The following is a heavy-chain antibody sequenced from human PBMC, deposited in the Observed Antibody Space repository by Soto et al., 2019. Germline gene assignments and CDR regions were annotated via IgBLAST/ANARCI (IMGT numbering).Heavy chain of an antibody. Sequence: ASVKVSCKASGYTFTGYYMHWVRQAPGQGLEWMGWINPNSGGTNYAQKFQGRVTMTRDTSISTAYMELSRLRSDDTAVYYCARDYPSSSWYYYYYYGMDVWGQGTPVTVSS. CDR3: ARDYPSSSWYYYYYYGMDV. J-gene: IGHJ6*02. CDR2: INPNSGGT. D-gene: IGHD6-13*01. V-gene: IGHV1-2*02. CDR1: GYTFTGYY.